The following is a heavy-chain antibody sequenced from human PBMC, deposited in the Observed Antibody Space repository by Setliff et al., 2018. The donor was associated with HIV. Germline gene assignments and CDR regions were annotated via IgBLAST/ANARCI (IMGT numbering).Heavy chain of an antibody. Sequence: LSLTCSVSGDSISSGPYYWAWIRQPPGKELEWIGSMSYSGSTIYNSSLKTRVTISVDTSKNHFSLRLSSVSAADTAVYYCARNPHYFDRSGSYSWFYFDFWGQGALVTVSS. CDR1: GDSISSGPYY. CDR3: ARNPHYFDRSGSYSWFYFDF. V-gene: IGHV4-39*07. CDR2: MSYSGST. D-gene: IGHD3-22*01. J-gene: IGHJ4*02.